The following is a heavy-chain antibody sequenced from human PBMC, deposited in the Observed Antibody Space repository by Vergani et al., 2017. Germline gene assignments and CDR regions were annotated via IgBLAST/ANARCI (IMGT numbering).Heavy chain of an antibody. V-gene: IGHV5-51*01. CDR2: IYPGDSDT. Sequence: EVQLVQSGAEVKKPGESLKISCKGSGYSFTSYWIGWVRQMPGKGLEWMGIIYPGDSDTRYSPSFQGQVTISADKSISTAYLQWSSLKASDTAMYYCARHGTDGDYDAPHAGYYYYYGMDVWGQGTTVTVSS. J-gene: IGHJ6*02. CDR1: GYSFTSYW. D-gene: IGHD4-17*01. CDR3: ARHGTDGDYDAPHAGYYYYYGMDV.